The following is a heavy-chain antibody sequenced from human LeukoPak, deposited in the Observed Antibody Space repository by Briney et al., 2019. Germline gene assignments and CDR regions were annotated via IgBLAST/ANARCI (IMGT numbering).Heavy chain of an antibody. CDR2: IKEDGSEK. CDR3: ALNPDYYGSGSFDY. D-gene: IGHD3-10*01. V-gene: IGHV3-7*01. J-gene: IGHJ4*02. Sequence: GGSLRLSCAASGFTFNNYAMTWVRQPPGKGLEWVADIKEDGSEKYYVDSVKGRFTISRDNAKNSLYLQMNSLRAEDTAVYYCALNPDYYGSGSFDYWGQGTLVTVSS. CDR1: GFTFNNYA.